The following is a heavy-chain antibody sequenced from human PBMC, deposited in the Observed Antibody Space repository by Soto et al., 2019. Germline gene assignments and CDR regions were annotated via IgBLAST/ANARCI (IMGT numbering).Heavy chain of an antibody. CDR1: GFSLSTSGMC. Sequence: SGPTLVNPTQTLTLTCTFSGFSLSTSGMCVSWIRQPPGKALEWLARIDWDDDKYYSTSLKTRLTISKDTSKNQVVLTMTNMDPVDTATYYCARSYYYDSSGYPKQYYHYYGMDVWGQGTTVTVSS. CDR3: ARSYYYDSSGYPKQYYHYYGMDV. V-gene: IGHV2-70*11. J-gene: IGHJ6*02. CDR2: IDWDDDK. D-gene: IGHD3-22*01.